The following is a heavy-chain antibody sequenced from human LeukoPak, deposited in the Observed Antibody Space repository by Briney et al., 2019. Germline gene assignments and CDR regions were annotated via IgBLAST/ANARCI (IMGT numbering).Heavy chain of an antibody. D-gene: IGHD4-17*01. Sequence: GGSLRLSCAASGFTVSSNYMSWVRQAPGKGLEWVSVIYSGGSTYYADSVKGRFTISRDNSKNTLYLQMNSLRAEDTAVYYCARDMTTVTSVYYYYYYMDVWGKGTTVTVSS. CDR3: ARDMTTVTSVYYYYYYMDV. CDR1: GFTVSSNY. V-gene: IGHV3-66*01. CDR2: IYSGGST. J-gene: IGHJ6*03.